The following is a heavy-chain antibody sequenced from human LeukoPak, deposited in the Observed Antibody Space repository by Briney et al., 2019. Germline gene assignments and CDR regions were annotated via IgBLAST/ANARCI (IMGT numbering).Heavy chain of an antibody. V-gene: IGHV3-48*01. CDR3: AREGAP. Sequence: GGSLRLSCAVSGFTFTDYAMNWFRQAPGKRLEWLSYISRSSDTIYYADSVKGRFTISRDNAKSSLFLQMNTLRAEDTAVYYCAREGAPWGQGTLVTVSS. CDR2: ISRSSDTI. J-gene: IGHJ4*02. CDR1: GFTFTDYA. D-gene: IGHD1-26*01.